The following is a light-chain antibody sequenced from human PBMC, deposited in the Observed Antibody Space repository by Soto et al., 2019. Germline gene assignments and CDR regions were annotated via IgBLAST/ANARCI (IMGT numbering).Light chain of an antibody. J-gene: IGKJ1*01. Sequence: DIQMTQSPSSLSASVGDRVTITCRATQTISSYLNWYQQKPGKAPKVLIYAASSLQSGVPSRFSGSGSGTDFTLTISSLQPEDFATYYCQQSYSTPWTFGPGTKADIK. CDR3: QQSYSTPWT. CDR2: AAS. V-gene: IGKV1-39*01. CDR1: QTISSY.